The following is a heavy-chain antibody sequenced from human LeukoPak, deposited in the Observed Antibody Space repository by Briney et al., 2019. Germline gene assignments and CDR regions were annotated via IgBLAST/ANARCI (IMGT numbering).Heavy chain of an antibody. Sequence: GGSLRLSCAASGFTFSSYEMNWVRQAPGKGLEWVSYISSSGSTIYYADSVKGRFTISRDNAKNSLYLQMNSLRAEDTAVYYCARDGQDYYDISGRYGMDVWGQGTTVTVSS. CDR3: ARDGQDYYDISGRYGMDV. V-gene: IGHV3-48*03. CDR2: ISSSGSTI. J-gene: IGHJ6*02. CDR1: GFTFSSYE. D-gene: IGHD3-22*01.